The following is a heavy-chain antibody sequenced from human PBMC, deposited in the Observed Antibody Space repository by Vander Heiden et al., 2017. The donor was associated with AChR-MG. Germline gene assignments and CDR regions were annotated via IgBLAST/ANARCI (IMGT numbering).Heavy chain of an antibody. Sequence: EVQLVESGGGLVQPGGSLRPSCAASGFTVSRHDMHWVRQATGKGLEWVSAIGTAGDTYYPSSVKGRFTISRENAKNSLYLQMNSLRAGDTAVYYCAREKYCSSTSCFNAFDIWGQGTMVTVSS. CDR3: AREKYCSSTSCFNAFDI. V-gene: IGHV3-13*01. J-gene: IGHJ3*02. CDR2: IGTAGDT. CDR1: GFTVSRHD. D-gene: IGHD2-2*01.